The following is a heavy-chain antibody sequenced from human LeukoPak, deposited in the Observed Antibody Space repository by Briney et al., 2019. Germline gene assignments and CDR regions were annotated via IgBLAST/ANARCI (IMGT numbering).Heavy chain of an antibody. Sequence: PSETLSLTCAVFNGSFSAYSWNWIRQPPGKGLEWIGEINHSGRTNSNPSLKSRVTISVDTSKNQFSLKLSSVTAADTAVYYCARGKGDYWGQGTLVTVSS. CDR1: NGSFSAYS. V-gene: IGHV4-34*01. J-gene: IGHJ4*02. CDR3: ARGKGDY. CDR2: INHSGRT.